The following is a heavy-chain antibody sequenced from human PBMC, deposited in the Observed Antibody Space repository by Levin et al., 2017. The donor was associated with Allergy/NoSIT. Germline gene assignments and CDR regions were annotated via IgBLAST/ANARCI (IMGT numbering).Heavy chain of an antibody. CDR3: ARPNTPSYYDSSVSGYFDL. J-gene: IGHJ2*01. V-gene: IGHV1-46*01. CDR1: GYTFTSYY. CDR2: INPSGGST. D-gene: IGHD3-22*01. Sequence: ASVKVSCKASGYTFTSYYMHWVRQAPGQGLEWMGIINPSGGSTSYAQKFQGRVTMTRDTSTSTVYMELSSLRSEDTAVYYCARPNTPSYYDSSVSGYFDLWGRGTLVTVSS.